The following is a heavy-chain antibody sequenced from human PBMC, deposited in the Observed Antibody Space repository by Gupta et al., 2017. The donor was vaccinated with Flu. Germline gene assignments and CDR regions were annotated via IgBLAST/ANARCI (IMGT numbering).Heavy chain of an antibody. CDR2: IIHIFGKT. CDR3: SRTPVVSTYYYENTGSQDY. V-gene: IGHV1-69*06. D-gene: IGHD3-22*01. Sequence: QVQLVQSGAEMKNPGSSVKVSCKPPGDTFSSFALSWVRQAPGQGLEWMGGIIHIFGKTKDSQKFQGRSTVTADKSTRRDYIELSSRRSAETAVYYCSRTPVVSTYYYENTGSQDYWGQGTPVTVSS. CDR1: GDTFSSFA. J-gene: IGHJ4*02.